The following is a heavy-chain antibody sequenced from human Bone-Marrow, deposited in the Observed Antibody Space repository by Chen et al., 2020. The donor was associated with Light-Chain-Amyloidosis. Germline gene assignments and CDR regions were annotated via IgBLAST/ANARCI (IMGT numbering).Heavy chain of an antibody. Sequence: QVQLVDSGGGVVQPGRSLRLSCVASGFIFSDYAMHWVRQAPGKGLEWVALISKDGSNDLYADSLKGRFTVSRENSKNTLYVQMNSLRAEDTAVYYCAREFGRHCSGGNCYSGYFDYWGQGTLVTVSS. V-gene: IGHV3-30*04. J-gene: IGHJ4*02. D-gene: IGHD2-15*01. CDR1: GFIFSDYA. CDR2: ISKDGSND. CDR3: AREFGRHCSGGNCYSGYFDY.